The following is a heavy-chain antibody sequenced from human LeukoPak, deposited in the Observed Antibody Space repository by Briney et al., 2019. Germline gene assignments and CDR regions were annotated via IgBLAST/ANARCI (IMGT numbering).Heavy chain of an antibody. CDR2: IYYSGST. J-gene: IGHJ4*02. D-gene: IGHD6-19*01. Sequence: SETLSLTCTVSGGSVSSGSYYWSWIRQPPGKGLEWIGYIYYSGSTNYNPSLKSRVTISVDTSKNQFSLKLSSVTAADTAVYYCARSRSGWYFSYWGQGTLVTVSS. CDR3: ARSRSGWYFSY. V-gene: IGHV4-61*01. CDR1: GGSVSSGSYY.